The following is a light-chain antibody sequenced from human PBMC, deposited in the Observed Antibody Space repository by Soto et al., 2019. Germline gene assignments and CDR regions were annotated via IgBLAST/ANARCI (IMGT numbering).Light chain of an antibody. V-gene: IGKV3-20*01. CDR2: GAS. J-gene: IGKJ1*01. CDR3: QQYAGSPST. CDR1: QTVTSNY. Sequence: EIVLTQSPGTLSLSPGERATLSCRASQTVTSNYLAWYQRKPGQAPRLLIYGASSRATDIPDRFSGSGSGTDFTLTITRLEPEDFAVYFSQQYAGSPSTFGQGTKVEI.